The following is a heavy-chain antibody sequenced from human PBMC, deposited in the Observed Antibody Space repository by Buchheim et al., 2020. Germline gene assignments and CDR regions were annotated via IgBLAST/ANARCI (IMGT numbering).Heavy chain of an antibody. CDR3: ARERWGSSSSAEYYYYGMDV. V-gene: IGHV3-21*01. CDR1: GFTFSSYS. CDR2: ISSSSSYI. Sequence: EVQLVESGGGLVKPGGSLRLSRAASGFTFSSYSMNWVRQAPGKGLEWVSSISSSSSYIYYADSVKGRFTISRDNAKNSLYLQMNSLRAEDTAVYYCARERWGSSSSAEYYYYGMDVWGQGTT. D-gene: IGHD6-6*01. J-gene: IGHJ6*02.